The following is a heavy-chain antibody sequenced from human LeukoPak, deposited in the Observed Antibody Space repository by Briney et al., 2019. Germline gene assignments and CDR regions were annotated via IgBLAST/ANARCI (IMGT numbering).Heavy chain of an antibody. D-gene: IGHD3-16*01. CDR1: GGSTSSHF. J-gene: IGHJ3*01. CDR2: VYNTGST. Sequence: PSETLSLTCTVSGGSTSSHFWTWIRQPPGKGLEWLGYVYNTGSTNYNPSLQSRVTMTLDASKNQFYLKLTSVTAAGTAVYFCARDDYGAFDAFDVWGQGTVVTVSS. CDR3: ARDDYGAFDAFDV. V-gene: IGHV4-59*08.